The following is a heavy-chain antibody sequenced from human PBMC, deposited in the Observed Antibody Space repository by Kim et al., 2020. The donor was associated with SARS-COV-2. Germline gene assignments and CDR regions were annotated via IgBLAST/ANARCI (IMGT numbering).Heavy chain of an antibody. D-gene: IGHD3-22*01. CDR2: ISGSGGIT. CDR1: GFTFSSYA. V-gene: IGHV3-23*01. Sequence: GGSLRLSCAASGFTFSSYAMSWVRQAPGNGLEWVSAISGSGGITYYADSVKGRFTISRDNSKNTLYLQMNSLRAEDTAVYYCAKINYYDSSGYPNWGQGTLVTVSS. CDR3: AKINYYDSSGYPN. J-gene: IGHJ4*02.